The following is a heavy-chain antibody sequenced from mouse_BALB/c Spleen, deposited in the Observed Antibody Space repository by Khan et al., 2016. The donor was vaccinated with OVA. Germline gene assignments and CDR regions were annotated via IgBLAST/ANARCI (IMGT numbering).Heavy chain of an antibody. J-gene: IGHJ3*01. V-gene: IGHV2-2*01. Sequence: QVQLQQSGPGLVLPSQSLSITCTVSGFSLTTYGIHWVRQSPGKGLEWLGVIWSDGTTDFNAAFISRMSISKDNSKSQAFFKVNSLQPDDTAMYYCARNSYMYAFTSWGQGTLVTVSA. D-gene: IGHD2-14*01. CDR2: IWSDGTT. CDR1: GFSLTTYG. CDR3: ARNSYMYAFTS.